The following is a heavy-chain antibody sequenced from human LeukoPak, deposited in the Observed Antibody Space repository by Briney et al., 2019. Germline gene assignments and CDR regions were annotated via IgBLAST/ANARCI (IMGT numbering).Heavy chain of an antibody. CDR1: GGSFSGFY. J-gene: IGHJ1*01. CDR2: IHHSGSS. CDR3: ARTRRLAYCGGDCSAFQH. D-gene: IGHD2-21*02. Sequence: SETLSLTCAVYGGSFSGFYWSWIRQPPGKGLEWIGEIHHSGSSNYNPSLKSRVTISVDTSKNQFSLKLSSVTAADTAVYYCARTRRLAYCGGDCSAFQHWGQGTLVTVSS. V-gene: IGHV4-34*01.